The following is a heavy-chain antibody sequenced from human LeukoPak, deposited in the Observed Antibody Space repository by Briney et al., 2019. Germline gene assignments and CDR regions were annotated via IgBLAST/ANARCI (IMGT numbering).Heavy chain of an antibody. Sequence: GASVKVSCKASGYTFTGYYMHWVRQAPGQGLEWMGWINPNSGGTNYAQKFQGRVTMTRDTSISTAYMELSRLRSDDTAVYYCARGRNKLELRRWFDPWGQGTLVTVSS. V-gene: IGHV1-2*02. D-gene: IGHD1-7*01. CDR2: INPNSGGT. CDR1: GYTFTGYY. J-gene: IGHJ5*02. CDR3: ARGRNKLELRRWFDP.